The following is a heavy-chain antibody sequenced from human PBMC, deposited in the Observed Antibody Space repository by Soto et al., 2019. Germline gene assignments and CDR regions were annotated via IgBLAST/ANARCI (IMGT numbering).Heavy chain of an antibody. CDR2: IIPISGTA. CDR1: GGTFSSYA. Sequence: QVQLMQSGAEVKKPGSSVKVSCKASGGTFSSYAISWVRQAPGQGLEWMGGIIPISGTANYAQKFQGRVTITADESTSTAYMELSSLGSEDTAVYYCARSQGSSTSLEIYYYYYYGMDVWGQGTTVTVSS. V-gene: IGHV1-69*01. J-gene: IGHJ6*02. CDR3: ARSQGSSTSLEIYYYYYYGMDV. D-gene: IGHD2-2*01.